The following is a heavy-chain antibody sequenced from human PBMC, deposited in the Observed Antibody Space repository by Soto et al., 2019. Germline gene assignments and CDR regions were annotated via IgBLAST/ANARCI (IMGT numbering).Heavy chain of an antibody. J-gene: IGHJ6*02. V-gene: IGHV1-3*01. CDR1: GYTFTSYA. CDR2: INAGNGNT. Sequence: ASVKVSCKASGYTFTSYAMHWVRQAPGQRLEWMGWINAGNGNTKYSQKFQGRVTITRDTSASTAYMELSRLRSDDTAVYYCARVAETGDIVVVPAAILYGMDVWGQGTTVTVSS. D-gene: IGHD2-2*01. CDR3: ARVAETGDIVVVPAAILYGMDV.